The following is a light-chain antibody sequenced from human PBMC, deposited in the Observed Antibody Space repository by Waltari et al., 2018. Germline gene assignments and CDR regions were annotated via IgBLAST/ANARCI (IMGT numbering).Light chain of an antibody. J-gene: IGKJ5*01. Sequence: EIVLTQSPGTLSLSPGERAPLSCRASQRISASLSWYQQKLGQPPTLLIYDTSNRASGIPDRFSGSGSGTDFTLTINRLEPEDFAVYFCQQYADSPITFGLGTRLDIK. CDR3: QQYADSPIT. CDR2: DTS. V-gene: IGKV3-20*01. CDR1: QRISAS.